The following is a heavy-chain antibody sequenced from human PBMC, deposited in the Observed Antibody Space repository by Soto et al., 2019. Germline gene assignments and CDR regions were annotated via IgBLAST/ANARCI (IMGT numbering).Heavy chain of an antibody. J-gene: IGHJ4*02. CDR3: ARARSSSWYAEFDY. Sequence: VASVKVSCKASGYTFTGYYMHWVRQAPGQGLEWMGWINPNSGGTNYAQKFQGWVTMTRDTSISTAYMELSRLRSDDTAVYYCARARSSSWYAEFDYWGQGTLVTVSS. V-gene: IGHV1-2*04. CDR1: GYTFTGYY. CDR2: INPNSGGT. D-gene: IGHD6-13*01.